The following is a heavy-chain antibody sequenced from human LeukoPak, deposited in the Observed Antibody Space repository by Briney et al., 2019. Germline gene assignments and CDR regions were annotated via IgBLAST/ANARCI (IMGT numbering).Heavy chain of an antibody. D-gene: IGHD4-17*01. CDR1: GFTFSSYS. Sequence: TGGSLRLSCAASGFTFSSYSMNWVRQAPGKGLEWVSSISSSSSYIYYADSVKGRFTISRDNAKNSLYLQMNSLRAEDTAVYYCARAKSTVTTFDYWGQGTLVTVSS. V-gene: IGHV3-21*01. CDR2: ISSSSSYI. J-gene: IGHJ4*02. CDR3: ARAKSTVTTFDY.